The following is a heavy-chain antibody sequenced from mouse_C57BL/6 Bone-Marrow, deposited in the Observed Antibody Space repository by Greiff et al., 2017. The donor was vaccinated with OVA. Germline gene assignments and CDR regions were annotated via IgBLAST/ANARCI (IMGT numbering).Heavy chain of an antibody. CDR1: GYTFTSSW. CDR2: IHPNSGST. D-gene: IGHD1-1*01. V-gene: IGHV1-64*01. CDR3: AYYDSGGAY. Sequence: QVQLKQSGAELVKPGASVKLSCKASGYTFTSSWMNWVKQRPGQGLEWIGMIHPNSGSTNYNEKFKSKATLTVDKSSSTAYMQLSSLTAEDSAVYYCAYYDSGGAYWGQGTTLTVSS. J-gene: IGHJ2*01.